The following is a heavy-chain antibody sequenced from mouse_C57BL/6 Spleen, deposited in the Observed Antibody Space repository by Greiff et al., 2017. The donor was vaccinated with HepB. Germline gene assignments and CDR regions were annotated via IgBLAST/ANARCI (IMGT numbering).Heavy chain of an antibody. CDR3: ARDQEDFDY. CDR2: ISEGGSYT. J-gene: IGHJ2*01. D-gene: IGHD3-2*02. Sequence: EVMLVESGGGLVKPGGSLKLSCAASGFTFSSYAMSWVRQTPEKRLEWVATISEGGSYTYYPDNVKGRFPISRDNAKNHLYLQMRQLTSEDTAMYYCARDQEDFDYGGQGTTLTVSS. CDR1: GFTFSSYA. V-gene: IGHV5-4*01.